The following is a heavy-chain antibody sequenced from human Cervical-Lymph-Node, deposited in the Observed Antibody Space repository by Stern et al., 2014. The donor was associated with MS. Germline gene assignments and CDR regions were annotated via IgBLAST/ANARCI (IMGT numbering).Heavy chain of an antibody. CDR2: LNTNTGNP. CDR3: ARDGGSAYCADDCFDY. V-gene: IGHV7-4-1*02. CDR1: GYSFTSYA. J-gene: IGHJ4*02. D-gene: IGHD2-21*01. Sequence: QVQLVQSGSELKKPGAAVKVSCKASGYSFTSYAMNLVRQAPGQGLEWRGWLNTNTGNPQYTQGFTGRFVFSLDTSVNTAYLQITSLKAEDTAVYYCARDGGSAYCADDCFDYWGQGTLVTVSS.